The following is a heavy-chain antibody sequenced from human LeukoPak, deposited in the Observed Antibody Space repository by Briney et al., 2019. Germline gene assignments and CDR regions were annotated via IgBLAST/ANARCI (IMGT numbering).Heavy chain of an antibody. J-gene: IGHJ4*02. V-gene: IGHV1-2*02. CDR3: ARGPKEYSDNYYDY. CDR2: INPNTGAT. D-gene: IGHD5-12*01. Sequence: ASVKVSCKASGYTFTSYYIHWVRQAPGPGFEWMAWINPNTGATSYAQKFQGRVTVTRDTSISTAYLELSSLRSDDTAVYFCARGPKEYSDNYYDYWGQGTLVTVSS. CDR1: GYTFTSYY.